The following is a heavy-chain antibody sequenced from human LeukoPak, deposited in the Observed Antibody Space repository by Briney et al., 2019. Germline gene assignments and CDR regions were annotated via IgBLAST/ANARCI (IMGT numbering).Heavy chain of an antibody. D-gene: IGHD6-13*01. CDR2: INHSGST. CDR3: ARGIKSISWYKGRAVGI. CDR1: VGSFSGYY. Sequence: SGTLSLTCDVYVGSFSGYYWSWIRQPPGKGLEWIGEINHSGSTNYNPPIKSGVTISVDTSKNQFSLKLSSVTAAETAVYYCARGIKSISWYKGRAVGIWGQGTMVTVSS. V-gene: IGHV4-34*01. J-gene: IGHJ3*02.